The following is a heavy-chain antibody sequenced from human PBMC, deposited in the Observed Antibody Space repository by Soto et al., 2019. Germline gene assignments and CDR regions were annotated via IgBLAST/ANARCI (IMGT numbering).Heavy chain of an antibody. D-gene: IGHD6-13*01. CDR2: ISYDGSNK. V-gene: IGHV3-30*18. J-gene: IGHJ4*02. CDR1: GFTFSSYG. Sequence: GGSLRLSRAASGFTFSSYGMHWVRQAPGKGLEWVAVISYDGSNKYYADSVKGRFTISRDNSKNTLYLQMNSLRAEDTAVYYCAKDVVAAAGGYYFDYWGQGTLVTVSS. CDR3: AKDVVAAAGGYYFDY.